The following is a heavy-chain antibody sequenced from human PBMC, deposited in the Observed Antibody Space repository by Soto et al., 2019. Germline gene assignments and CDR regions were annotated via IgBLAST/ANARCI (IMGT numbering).Heavy chain of an antibody. CDR1: GGSISSGGYY. J-gene: IGHJ4*02. Sequence: SETLSLTCTVSGGSISSGGYYWSWIRQHPGKGLEWIGYIYYSGSTYYNPSLKSRVTISVDTSKNQFSLKLSSVTAADTAVYYCATSIAADVRNPFDYWGQGTLVTVSS. D-gene: IGHD6-13*01. V-gene: IGHV4-31*03. CDR3: ATSIAADVRNPFDY. CDR2: IYYSGST.